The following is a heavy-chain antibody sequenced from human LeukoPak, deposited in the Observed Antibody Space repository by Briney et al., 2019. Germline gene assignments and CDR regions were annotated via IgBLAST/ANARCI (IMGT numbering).Heavy chain of an antibody. Sequence: ASVKVSCKASGYTFTGYYLHWVRQAPGQGPEWMGWINPDSGATNYAQKFQGRVTMTRDSSISTDYMELSRLRSDDTAVYYCASVYNYVDPFDYWGQGTLVTVSS. J-gene: IGHJ4*02. CDR3: ASVYNYVDPFDY. CDR1: GYTFTGYY. V-gene: IGHV1-2*02. D-gene: IGHD3-16*01. CDR2: INPDSGAT.